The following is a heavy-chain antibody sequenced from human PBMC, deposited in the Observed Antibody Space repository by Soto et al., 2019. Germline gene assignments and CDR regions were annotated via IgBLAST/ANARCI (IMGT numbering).Heavy chain of an antibody. Sequence: GESLKISCKGSGYMFTSYWISWVRQMPGKGLEWMGRIDPTDSYTNYSPSFQGHVTISIDKSISTAYLQWSSLQASDTAMYYCARHPTYYDIMTGISVAKVWDVWGQGTTVTVSS. D-gene: IGHD3-9*01. J-gene: IGHJ6*02. V-gene: IGHV5-10-1*01. CDR3: ARHPTYYDIMTGISVAKVWDV. CDR2: IDPTDSYT. CDR1: GYMFTSYW.